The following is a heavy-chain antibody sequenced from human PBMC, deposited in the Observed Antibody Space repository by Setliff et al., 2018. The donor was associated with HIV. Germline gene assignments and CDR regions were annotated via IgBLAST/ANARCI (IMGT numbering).Heavy chain of an antibody. D-gene: IGHD3-10*01. CDR2: IDWDDAK. J-gene: IGHJ4*02. CDR3: ARGSESSTYFDN. Sequence: SGPTLVNPTQTLTLTCTFSGFSLSPRGMSVSWIRQPPGKALEWLARIDWDDAKYYSTSLKTRLTISKDTSKNQVVLTMTNMDPVDTATYYCARGSESSTYFDNLGPGTLVTVSS. CDR1: GFSLSPRGMS. V-gene: IGHV2-70*11.